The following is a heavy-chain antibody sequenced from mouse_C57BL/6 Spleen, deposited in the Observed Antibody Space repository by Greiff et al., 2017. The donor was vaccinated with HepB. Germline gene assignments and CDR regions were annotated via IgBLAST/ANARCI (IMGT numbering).Heavy chain of an antibody. V-gene: IGHV1-4*01. CDR3: ARGSLLGDY. Sequence: QVQLKESGAELARPGASVKMSCKASGYTFTSYTMHWVKQRPGQGLEWIGYINPSSGYTKYNQKFKDKATLTADKSSSTAYMQLSSLTSEDSAVYYCARGSLLGDYWGQGTTLTVSS. D-gene: IGHD1-2*01. J-gene: IGHJ2*01. CDR2: INPSSGYT. CDR1: GYTFTSYT.